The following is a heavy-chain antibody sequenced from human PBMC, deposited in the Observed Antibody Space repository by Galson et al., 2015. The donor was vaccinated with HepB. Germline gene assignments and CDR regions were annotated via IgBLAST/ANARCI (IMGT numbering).Heavy chain of an antibody. J-gene: IGHJ6*02. Sequence: QSGAEVKKPGESLKISCKSSGYSFTSYWIGWVRQMPGKGLEKMGIIYPGKSDTRYSASFQGQVTISADNAIRTAFLQWSSLKASATAMYYCARLSGTAANFMDVWGQGTTVTVSS. V-gene: IGHV5-51*03. CDR2: IYPGKSDT. CDR1: GYSFTSYW. CDR3: ARLSGTAANFMDV. D-gene: IGHD2-2*01.